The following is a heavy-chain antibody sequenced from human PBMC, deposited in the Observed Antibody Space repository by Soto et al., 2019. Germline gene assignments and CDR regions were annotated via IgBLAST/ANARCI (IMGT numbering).Heavy chain of an antibody. D-gene: IGHD2-2*01. CDR3: AKGGQLLSGGGGY. CDR2: ISWNSGSI. J-gene: IGHJ4*02. V-gene: IGHV3-9*01. CDR1: GFTFDDYA. Sequence: EVQLVESGGGLVQPGRSLRLSCAASGFTFDDYAMHWVRQAPGKGLEWVSGISWNSGSIGYADSVKGRFTISRDNAKNSLYLQMNSLGAEDTALYYCAKGGQLLSGGGGYWGQGTLVTVSS.